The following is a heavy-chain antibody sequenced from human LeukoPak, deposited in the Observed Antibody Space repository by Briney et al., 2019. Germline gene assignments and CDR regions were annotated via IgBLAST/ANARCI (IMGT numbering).Heavy chain of an antibody. CDR3: ARGGDMAVAGTMDFDY. V-gene: IGHV1-18*01. D-gene: IGHD6-19*01. CDR1: GYTFTSYG. CDR2: ISAYNGNT. Sequence: ASVKVSCKASGYTFTSYGISWVRQAPGQGLEWMGWISAYNGNTNYAQKLQGRVTMTTDTSTSTAYMELRSLRSDDTAVYYCARGGDMAVAGTMDFDYWGQGTLVTVSS. J-gene: IGHJ4*02.